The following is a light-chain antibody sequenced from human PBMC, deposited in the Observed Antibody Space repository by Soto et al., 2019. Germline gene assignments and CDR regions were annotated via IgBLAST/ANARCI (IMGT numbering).Light chain of an antibody. V-gene: IGKV3-20*01. CDR1: QTISSSY. CDR2: AAS. J-gene: IGKJ3*01. Sequence: EIVLTQSPGTLSLSPGERATLSCRASQTISSSYLAWYQQKPGQAPRLLIYAASTRATGIPDRFSGSGSGTDFTLTINRLEPEDFAVYFCQQFGGSPLVTFGPGTKVDIK. CDR3: QQFGGSPLVT.